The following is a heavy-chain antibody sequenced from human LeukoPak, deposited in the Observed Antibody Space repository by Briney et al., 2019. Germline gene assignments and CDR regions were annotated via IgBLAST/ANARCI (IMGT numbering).Heavy chain of an antibody. CDR1: GFTFSSLN. D-gene: IGHD1-1*01. CDR2: IGTASDT. CDR3: ARGPPRGKYYYMDV. Sequence: GGSLRLSCAASGFTFSSLNTHWVRQPTGQGLEWVSTIGTASDTYYPGSVEGRFTLSRDNAKNSLYLQMNSLTAGDTAVYYCARGPPRGKYYYMDVWGKGTTVTVSS. J-gene: IGHJ6*03. V-gene: IGHV3-13*01.